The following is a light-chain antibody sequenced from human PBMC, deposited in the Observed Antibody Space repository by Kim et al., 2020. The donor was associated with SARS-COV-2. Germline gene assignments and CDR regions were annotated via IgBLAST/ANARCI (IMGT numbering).Light chain of an antibody. CDR2: SNN. Sequence: ELTQPPSASGTPGQRVTISCSGSSSNIGSNTVNWYQQLPGTAPKLLIYSNNQRPSGVPDRFSGSKSGTSASLAISGLQSEDEADYYCAAWDDSLNGPEFGGGTQLTVL. CDR1: SSNIGSNT. CDR3: AAWDDSLNGPE. V-gene: IGLV1-44*01. J-gene: IGLJ2*01.